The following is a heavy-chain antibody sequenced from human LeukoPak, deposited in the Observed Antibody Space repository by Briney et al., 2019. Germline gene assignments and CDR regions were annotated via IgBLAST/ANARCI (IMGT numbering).Heavy chain of an antibody. J-gene: IGHJ5*02. CDR3: ARVGWHATTIGWFDP. V-gene: IGHV1-46*01. CDR2: INPSGGST. D-gene: IGHD4-17*01. Sequence: ASVKVSCKASGYTFTNYYMHWVRQAPGQGLEWMGIINPSGGSTSYAQKFQGRVTMTRDMSTSTVYMELSSLRSEDTAVYYCARVGWHATTIGWFDPWGQGTLVTVSS. CDR1: GYTFTNYY.